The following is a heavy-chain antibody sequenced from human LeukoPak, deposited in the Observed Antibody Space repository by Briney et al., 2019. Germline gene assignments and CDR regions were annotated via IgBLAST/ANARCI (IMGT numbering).Heavy chain of an antibody. CDR2: IIPIFGTA. D-gene: IGHD6-19*01. CDR1: GGTFSSYA. CDR3: ARGRAVAGTDY. V-gene: IGHV1-69*05. J-gene: IGHJ4*02. Sequence: SVKVSCKASGGTFSSYAISWVRQATGQGLEWMGGIIPIFGTANYAQKFQGRVTITTDESTSTAYMELSGLRSEDTAVYYCARGRAVAGTDYWGQGTLVTVSS.